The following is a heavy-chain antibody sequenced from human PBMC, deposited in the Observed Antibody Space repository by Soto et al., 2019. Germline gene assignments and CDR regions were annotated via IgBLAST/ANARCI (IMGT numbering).Heavy chain of an antibody. J-gene: IGHJ4*02. Sequence: EVQLLESGGGLVQPGGSLRLSCAASGFTFSSYAMRWVRQAPGKGLEWVSVISGSGDSTYYADSVKGRFTISRDNPKNTRYLQMNSLIAYDTAVFYCSSRTSGWYLDYWGQATLVTVSS. CDR3: SSRTSGWYLDY. V-gene: IGHV3-23*01. CDR2: ISGSGDST. CDR1: GFTFSSYA. D-gene: IGHD6-19*01.